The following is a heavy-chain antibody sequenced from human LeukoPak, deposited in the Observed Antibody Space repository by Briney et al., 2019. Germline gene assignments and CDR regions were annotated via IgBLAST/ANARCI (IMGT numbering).Heavy chain of an antibody. Sequence: PGGSLRLSCAASGFTFSSYAMSWVRQAPGKGLEWLSAISGSGSSTYYADSVKGRFTISRDNSKNTLYLQMNSLRAEDTAVYYCATKDIVVVVAATTCQYWGQGTLVTVSS. J-gene: IGHJ4*02. D-gene: IGHD2-15*01. V-gene: IGHV3-23*01. CDR2: ISGSGSST. CDR3: ATKDIVVVVAATTCQY. CDR1: GFTFSSYA.